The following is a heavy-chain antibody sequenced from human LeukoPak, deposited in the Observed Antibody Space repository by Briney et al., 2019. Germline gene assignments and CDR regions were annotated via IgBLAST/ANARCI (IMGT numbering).Heavy chain of an antibody. CDR1: GGSFSGYY. CDR2: INHSGST. D-gene: IGHD2-2*01. CDR3: ARSRAIVVVPAARYNWFDP. Sequence: SETLSLTCAVYGGSFSGYYWSWIRQPPGKGLEWIGEINHSGSTNYNPSLKSRVTISVDTSKNQFSLKLSSVTAADTAVYYCARSRAIVVVPAARYNWFDPWGQGTLVIVSS. J-gene: IGHJ5*02. V-gene: IGHV4-34*01.